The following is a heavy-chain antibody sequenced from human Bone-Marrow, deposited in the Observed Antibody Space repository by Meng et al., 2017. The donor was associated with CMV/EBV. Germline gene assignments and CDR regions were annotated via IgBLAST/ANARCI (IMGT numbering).Heavy chain of an antibody. V-gene: IGHV1-46*01. D-gene: IGHD2-15*01. Sequence: ASVKVSCKASGYTFTSYYMHWVRQAPGQGLEWMGIINPSGSSTSYAQKFQGRVTISVDTSKNQFSLKLSSVTAADTAVYYCARESGGGWDYGMDAWGQGNTVNVAS. CDR2: INPSGSST. CDR3: ARESGGGWDYGMDA. J-gene: IGHJ6*02. CDR1: GYTFTSYY.